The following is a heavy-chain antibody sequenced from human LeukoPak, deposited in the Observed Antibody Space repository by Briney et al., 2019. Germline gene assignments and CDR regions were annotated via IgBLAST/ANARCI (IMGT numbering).Heavy chain of an antibody. CDR2: ISKDGNNK. D-gene: IGHD3/OR15-3a*01. V-gene: IGHV3-30-3*01. J-gene: IGHJ4*02. Sequence: GRSLRLSCAASGFTFSIYSMHWVRQAPGKGLEWVAIISKDGNNKYYTDSVKGRFTISRDNSQNTLYLQMNSLGADDTAVYYCAKVATWTYFDSWGQGTLVTVSS. CDR1: GFTFSIYS. CDR3: AKVATWTYFDS.